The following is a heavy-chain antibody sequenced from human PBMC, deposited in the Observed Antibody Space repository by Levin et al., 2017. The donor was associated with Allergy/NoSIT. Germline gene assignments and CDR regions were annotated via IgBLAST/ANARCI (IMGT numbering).Heavy chain of an antibody. J-gene: IGHJ4*02. Sequence: PAGGSLRLSCAASGFTVSSNYMSWVRQAPGKGLEWVSVIYSGGSTYYADSVKGRFTISRDNSKNTLYLQMNSLRAEDTAVYYCARAQYGSGSYYIDYWGQGTLVTVSS. CDR2: IYSGGST. D-gene: IGHD3-10*01. V-gene: IGHV3-53*01. CDR3: ARAQYGSGSYYIDY. CDR1: GFTVSSNY.